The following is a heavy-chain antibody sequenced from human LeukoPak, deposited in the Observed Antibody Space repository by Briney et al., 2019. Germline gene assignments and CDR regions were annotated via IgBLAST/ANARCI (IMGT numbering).Heavy chain of an antibody. D-gene: IGHD3-10*01. CDR3: ARALGVTFDY. J-gene: IGHJ4*02. CDR2: TYYRSKWSY. Sequence: SQTLSLTCAISGDSVSSNSATWNWIRQSPSRGLEWLGRTYYRSKWSYDYAASVKSRITINPDTSKNQFSLQLNPVTPEDTAVYFCARALGVTFDYWGQGTLVTVSS. V-gene: IGHV6-1*01. CDR1: GDSVSSNSAT.